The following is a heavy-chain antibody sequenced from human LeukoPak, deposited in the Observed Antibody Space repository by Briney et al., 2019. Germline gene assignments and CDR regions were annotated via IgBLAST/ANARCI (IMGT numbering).Heavy chain of an antibody. CDR3: ARDYGSGATYGMDV. V-gene: IGHV1-69*04. D-gene: IGHD3-10*01. Sequence: ASVKVSCKASGGTFSNYGISWVRQAPGQGLEWMGTIIPLLGIVKSAQKFQGRVTNTADKSTSTAYMELSGLRSEDTAVYYCARDYGSGATYGMDVWGQGTTVIVSS. CDR1: GGTFSNYG. CDR2: IIPLLGIV. J-gene: IGHJ6*02.